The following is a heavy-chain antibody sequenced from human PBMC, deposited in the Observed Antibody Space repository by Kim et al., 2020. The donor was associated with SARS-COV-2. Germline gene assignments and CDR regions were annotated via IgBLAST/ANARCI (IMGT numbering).Heavy chain of an antibody. Sequence: SVKVSCKSSGDTFSTSAFSWVRQAPGQGLEWLGRIVPFINMASYAQDFRDTVTINADRSTSTLYLDLRSLRYEDTAVYYCAREDYFDSNGYFGAPGGDWGQGTLVTVSS. V-gene: IGHV1-69*04. D-gene: IGHD3-22*01. J-gene: IGHJ4*02. CDR3: AREDYFDSNGYFGAPGGD. CDR2: IVPFINMA. CDR1: GDTFSTSA.